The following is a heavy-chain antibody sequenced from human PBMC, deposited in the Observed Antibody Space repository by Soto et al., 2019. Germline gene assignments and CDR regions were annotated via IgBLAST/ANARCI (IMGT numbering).Heavy chain of an antibody. CDR2: ISWNSGTI. CDR1: GFTFDDYA. J-gene: IGHJ4*02. V-gene: IGHV3-9*01. CDR3: AKDLSATTYNYFDY. Sequence: EVQLVESGGGLVQPGRSLRLSCAASGFTFDDYAMHWVRQAPGKGLEWVSGISWNSGTIGYADSVKGRFTISRDNAKHSLYLQMNSLRAEDTALYYCAKDLSATTYNYFDYWGQGTLVTVSS. D-gene: IGHD3-16*01.